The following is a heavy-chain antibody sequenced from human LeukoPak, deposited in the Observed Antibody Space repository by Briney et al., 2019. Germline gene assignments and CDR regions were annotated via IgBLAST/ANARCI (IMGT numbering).Heavy chain of an antibody. CDR2: IYYSGST. J-gene: IGHJ4*02. D-gene: IGHD4-17*01. Sequence: SQTLSLTCTASGGSISSGGYYWSWIRQHPGKGLEWIGYIYYSGSTYYNPSLKSRVTISVDTSKNQFSLKLSSVTAADTAVYHCARHYGDYPENYWGQGTLVTVSS. CDR1: GGSISSGGYY. CDR3: ARHYGDYPENY. V-gene: IGHV4-31*03.